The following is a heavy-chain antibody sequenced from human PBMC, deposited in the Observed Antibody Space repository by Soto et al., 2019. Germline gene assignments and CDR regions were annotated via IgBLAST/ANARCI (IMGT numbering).Heavy chain of an antibody. D-gene: IGHD6-13*01. Sequence: PGGSLRLSCAASGFTFSSYGMHWVRQAPGKGLEWVAVISYDGSNKYYADSVKGRFTISRDNSKNTLYLQMNSLRAEDTAVYYCASPSEGSSSEGGQGTLVTVSS. J-gene: IGHJ4*02. V-gene: IGHV3-30*03. CDR2: ISYDGSNK. CDR1: GFTFSSYG. CDR3: ASPSEGSSSE.